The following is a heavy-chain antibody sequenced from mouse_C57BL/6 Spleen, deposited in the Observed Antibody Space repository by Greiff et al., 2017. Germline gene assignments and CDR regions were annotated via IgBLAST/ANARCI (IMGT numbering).Heavy chain of an antibody. Sequence: VQLQQPGAELVMPGASVKLSCKASGYTFTSYWMHWVKQRPGQGLEWIGEIDPSDSYTNYNQKLKGKSTLTVEKSSSTAYMQLSSLTSEDSAVYYCARGGSFWGQGTSVTVSS. CDR2: IDPSDSYT. J-gene: IGHJ4*01. D-gene: IGHD3-1*01. CDR1: GYTFTSYW. CDR3: ARGGSF. V-gene: IGHV1-69*01.